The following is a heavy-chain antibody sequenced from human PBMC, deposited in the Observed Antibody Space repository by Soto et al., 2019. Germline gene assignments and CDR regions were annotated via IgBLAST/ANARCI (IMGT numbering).Heavy chain of an antibody. Sequence: SGYSFTTYWIGWVRQMPGKGLEWMGIIDPGDSETKYSPSFQGQVTISADKSINTAYLQWSSLKASDTAMYYCARLGQGGYVQGMDVWGQGTTVTVSS. CDR2: IDPGDSET. D-gene: IGHD5-12*01. CDR1: GYSFTTYW. J-gene: IGHJ6*02. CDR3: ARLGQGGYVQGMDV. V-gene: IGHV5-51*01.